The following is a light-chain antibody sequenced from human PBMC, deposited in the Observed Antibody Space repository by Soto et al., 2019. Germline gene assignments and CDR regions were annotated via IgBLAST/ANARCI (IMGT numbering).Light chain of an antibody. CDR3: SSYARNRAIL. J-gene: IGLJ3*02. V-gene: IGLV2-8*01. Sequence: QSALTQPPSASGSPGQSVAISCTGTSSDVGGYRYVSWYQQHPGKAPKLMIYEVSKRPSGVPDRFSGSKSGNTASLTVSGLQAEDEADYYCSSYARNRAILFGGGTQLTVL. CDR2: EVS. CDR1: SSDVGGYRY.